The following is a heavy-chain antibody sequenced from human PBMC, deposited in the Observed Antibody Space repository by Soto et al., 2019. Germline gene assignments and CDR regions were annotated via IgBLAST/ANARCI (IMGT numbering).Heavy chain of an antibody. CDR2: ISAHNGNT. Sequence: QVHLVQPGAEVKKPGASVKVSCKGSGYAFTTYGITWVRQAPGQGLEWMGWISAHNGNTNYAQKLQGRVTVTRDTATSTAYMELRSLRSDATAVYYCARGRYGDYWGQGALVTVSS. CDR1: GYAFTTYG. CDR3: ARGRYGDY. D-gene: IGHD1-1*01. V-gene: IGHV1-18*01. J-gene: IGHJ4*02.